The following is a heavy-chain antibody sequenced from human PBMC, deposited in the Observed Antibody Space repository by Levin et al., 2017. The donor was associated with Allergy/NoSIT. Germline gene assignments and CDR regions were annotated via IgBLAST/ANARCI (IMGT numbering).Heavy chain of an antibody. V-gene: IGHV2-5*02. J-gene: IGHJ4*02. D-gene: IGHD3-10*01. CDR2: IYWDDDK. CDR1: GFSLSTSGVG. Sequence: SGPTLVKPTQTLTLTCTFSGFSLSTSGVGVGWIRQPPGKALEWLALIYWDDDKRYSPSLKSRLTITKDTSKNQVVLTMTNMDPVDTATYYCARRHNVWFGEEEYYCDYWGQGTLVTGSS. CDR3: ARRHNVWFGEEEYYCDY.